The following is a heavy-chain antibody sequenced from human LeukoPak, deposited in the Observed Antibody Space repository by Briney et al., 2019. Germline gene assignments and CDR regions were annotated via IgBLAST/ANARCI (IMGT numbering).Heavy chain of an antibody. D-gene: IGHD1-7*01. CDR2: IYTSGST. CDR3: ARGIEGGTTPLDY. CDR1: GGSISSYY. J-gene: IGHJ4*02. V-gene: IGHV4-4*07. Sequence: PSETLSLTCTVSGGSISSYYWSSLRQPAGKGLEWIGRIYTSGSTNYNPSLKSRVTMSVDTSKNQFSLKLSSVTAADTAVYYCARGIEGGTTPLDYWGQGTLVTVSS.